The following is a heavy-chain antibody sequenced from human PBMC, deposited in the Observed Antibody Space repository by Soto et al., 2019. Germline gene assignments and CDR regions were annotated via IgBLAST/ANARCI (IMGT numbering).Heavy chain of an antibody. CDR1: GGSISNFY. D-gene: IGHD3-9*01. CDR2: IYYSGST. Sequence: FEMMSLPCTVAGGSISNFYWRWILKPPGKKLEWIGYIYYSGSTNYNPSLKSRVTISVDTSKNQFSLKLSSVTAADTAVYYCSRVVNVEWLPPDYYSGTAVWRQRTTVTV. V-gene: IGHV4-59*01. J-gene: IGHJ6*02. CDR3: SRVVNVEWLPPDYYSGTAV.